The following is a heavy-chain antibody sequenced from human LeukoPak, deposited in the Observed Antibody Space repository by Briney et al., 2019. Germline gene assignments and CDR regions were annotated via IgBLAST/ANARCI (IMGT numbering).Heavy chain of an antibody. CDR3: AKATLGYCSSTSCYRGYGMDV. J-gene: IGHJ6*02. V-gene: IGHV3-23*01. CDR1: GFTFSSYA. CDR2: ISGSGGST. D-gene: IGHD2-2*02. Sequence: GGSLRLSCAASGFTFSSYAMSWVRQAPGKGLEWVSAISGSGGSTYYADSVKGRFTISRDNSENTLYLQMNSLRAEDTAVYYCAKATLGYCSSTSCYRGYGMDVWGQGTTVTVSS.